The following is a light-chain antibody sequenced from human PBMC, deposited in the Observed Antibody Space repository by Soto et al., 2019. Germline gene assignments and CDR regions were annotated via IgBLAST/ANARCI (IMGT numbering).Light chain of an antibody. Sequence: DPQMTQSPSTQSAFVGDRVKLTCRASQSVSMWLAWYQQKPGKAPRLLIYDASNLESGVPSRFSGSGSGTDFTLTISGLQPDDFATYYCQQYNSYSTFGQGTKVDI. CDR1: QSVSMW. CDR3: QQYNSYST. CDR2: DAS. J-gene: IGKJ1*01. V-gene: IGKV1-5*01.